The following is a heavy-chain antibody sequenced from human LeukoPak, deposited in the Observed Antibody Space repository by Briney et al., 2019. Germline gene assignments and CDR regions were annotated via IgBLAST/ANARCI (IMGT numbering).Heavy chain of an antibody. J-gene: IGHJ4*02. D-gene: IGHD3-9*01. CDR2: ISYDGSKK. Sequence: PGGSLRLSCAASGFTFSSYGMHWVRQAPGKGLEWVAVISYDGSKKYYADTVKGRFTISRDNSKNTLYLQMNSLRAEDTAVYYCARVALRYFGWLPTPDYWGQGTLVTVSS. CDR1: GFTFSSYG. CDR3: ARVALRYFGWLPTPDY. V-gene: IGHV3-30*03.